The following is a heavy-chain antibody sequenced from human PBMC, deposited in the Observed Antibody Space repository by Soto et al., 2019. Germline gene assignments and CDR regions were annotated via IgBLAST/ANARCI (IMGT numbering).Heavy chain of an antibody. J-gene: IGHJ5*02. Sequence: ASVKVSCKASGYTFTSYGISWVRQAPGQGLEWMGWISAYNGNTNYAQKLQGRVTMTTDTSTSTAYMELRSLRSDDTAVYYCARSGYCSGGSCYPRKDNWFDPWGQGTLVNVS. CDR1: GYTFTSYG. V-gene: IGHV1-18*01. D-gene: IGHD2-15*01. CDR3: ARSGYCSGGSCYPRKDNWFDP. CDR2: ISAYNGNT.